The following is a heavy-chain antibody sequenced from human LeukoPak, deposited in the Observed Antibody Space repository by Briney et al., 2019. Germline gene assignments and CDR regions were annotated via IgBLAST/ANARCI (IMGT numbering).Heavy chain of an antibody. CDR3: ARSEVAVAAPPFFQVWFDP. CDR2: IYPGDSDT. J-gene: IGHJ5*02. D-gene: IGHD2-15*01. CDR1: GYSFTSYW. Sequence: GESLKISCKGSGYSFTSYWIGWVRQMPGKGLEWMGIIYPGDSDTRYSPSFQGQVTISADKSISTAYLQWSSLKASDTAMYYCARSEVAVAAPPFFQVWFDPWGQGTLVTVSS. V-gene: IGHV5-51*01.